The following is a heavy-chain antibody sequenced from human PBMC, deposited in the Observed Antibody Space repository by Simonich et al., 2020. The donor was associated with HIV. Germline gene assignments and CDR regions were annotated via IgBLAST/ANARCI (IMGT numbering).Heavy chain of an antibody. J-gene: IGHJ4*02. CDR1: GGSFSGYY. Sequence: QVQLQQWGAGLLKPSETLSLTCAVYGGSFSGYYWSWIRQPPGKGLEWIGEINHSVSTNDNPSLKSRVTISVDTSKNQFSLKLSSVTAADTAVYYCARGFYQRLYYFDYWGQGTLVTVSS. D-gene: IGHD2-2*01. CDR2: INHSVST. CDR3: ARGFYQRLYYFDY. V-gene: IGHV4-34*01.